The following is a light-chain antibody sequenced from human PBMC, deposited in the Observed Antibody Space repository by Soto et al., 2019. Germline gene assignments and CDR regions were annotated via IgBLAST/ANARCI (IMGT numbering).Light chain of an antibody. Sequence: QSALTQTASVSGSPGQSITISCTGTSSDVGSWYQQHPGKAPKLMIYEGTKRPSGVSNRFSGSKSGNTASLTISGLQAEDEADYYYCSYAGSNNWVFGGGTTLTVL. J-gene: IGLJ3*02. CDR1: SSDVGS. CDR3: CSYAGSNNWV. V-gene: IGLV2-23*01. CDR2: EGT.